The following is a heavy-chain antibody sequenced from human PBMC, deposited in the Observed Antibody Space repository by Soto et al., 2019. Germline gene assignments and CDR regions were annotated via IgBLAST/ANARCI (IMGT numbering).Heavy chain of an antibody. CDR3: ARHSSEEYCSGGSCYTHFYYYLDV. CDR2: IYPGDSNT. CDR1: GYSFRSYW. Sequence: GESLKISCKTSGYSFRSYWIGWVRQMPGKGLEWMGIIYPGDSNTRYSPSFQGQVTMSADKAISTAYLQWRSLKASDTAMYYCARHSSEEYCSGGSCYTHFYYYLDVWGKGTTVTVSS. V-gene: IGHV5-51*01. J-gene: IGHJ6*03. D-gene: IGHD2-15*01.